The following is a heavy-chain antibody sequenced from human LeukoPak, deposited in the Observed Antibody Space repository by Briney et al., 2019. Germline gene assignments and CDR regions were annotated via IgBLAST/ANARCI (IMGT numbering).Heavy chain of an antibody. Sequence: ASVKVSCKASGYTFTGYCMHWVRQAPGQGLEWMGWINPNSGGTNCVQKFQGRVTMTRDTSISTAYMELSRLRSDDTAVYYCARVVVRDYYYYMDVWGKGTTVTVSS. CDR1: GYTFTGYC. J-gene: IGHJ6*03. CDR3: ARVVVRDYYYYMDV. D-gene: IGHD2-15*01. V-gene: IGHV1-2*02. CDR2: INPNSGGT.